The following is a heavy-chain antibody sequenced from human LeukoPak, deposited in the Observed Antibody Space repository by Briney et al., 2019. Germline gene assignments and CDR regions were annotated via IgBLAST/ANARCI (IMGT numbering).Heavy chain of an antibody. Sequence: SETLSLTCTVSGGSISNFYWSWIRQPPGKGLEWIGYIYSSGSTYYNPSLKSRVTISVDTSKNRFSLKLSTVTAADTAVYYCARRPTGDPKFDYWGQGTLVTVSS. D-gene: IGHD7-27*01. CDR1: GGSISNFY. J-gene: IGHJ4*02. CDR3: ARRPTGDPKFDY. CDR2: IYSSGST. V-gene: IGHV4-59*08.